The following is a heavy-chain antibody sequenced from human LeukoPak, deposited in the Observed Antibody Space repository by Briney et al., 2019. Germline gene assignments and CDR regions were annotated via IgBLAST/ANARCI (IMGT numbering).Heavy chain of an antibody. Sequence: GRSLRLSCAASGFTFSSYDMNWVRQAPGKGLEWVSYISSSGSTIYYADSVKGRFTISRGNAKNSLYLQMNSLRAEDTAVYYCARDLKSPYYYYGMDVWGKGTTVTVSS. J-gene: IGHJ6*04. CDR3: ARDLKSPYYYYGMDV. V-gene: IGHV3-48*03. CDR2: ISSSGSTI. CDR1: GFTFSSYD.